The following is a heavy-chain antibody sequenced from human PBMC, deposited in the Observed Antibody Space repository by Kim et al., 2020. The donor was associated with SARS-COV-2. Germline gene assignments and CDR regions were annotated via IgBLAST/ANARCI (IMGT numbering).Heavy chain of an antibody. CDR2: ISWNSGSI. Sequence: GGSLRLSCAASGFTFGDYAMHWVRQAPGKGLEWVSGISWNSGSIGYADSVKGRFTISRDNAKNSLYLQMNSLRAEDTALYYCAKEGGNAWDSSGYYHDAFDIWGQGTMVTVSS. V-gene: IGHV3-9*01. J-gene: IGHJ3*02. D-gene: IGHD3-22*01. CDR3: AKEGGNAWDSSGYYHDAFDI. CDR1: GFTFGDYA.